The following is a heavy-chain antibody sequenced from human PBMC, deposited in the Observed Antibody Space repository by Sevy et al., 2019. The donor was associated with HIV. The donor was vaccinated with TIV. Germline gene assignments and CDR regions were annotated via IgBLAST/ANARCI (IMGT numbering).Heavy chain of an antibody. CDR2: INTNTGNP. D-gene: IGHD6-19*01. J-gene: IGHJ5*02. V-gene: IGHV7-4-1*02. CDR3: ARTYPRYSCGWYATSNWFDP. CDR1: GYTFTSYA. Sequence: ASVKVSCKASGYTFTSYAMNWVRQAPGQGLEWMVWINTNTGNPTYAQGFTGRFVFSLDTSVSTAYLQISSLKAEDTAVYYCARTYPRYSCGWYATSNWFDPWGQGTLVTVSS.